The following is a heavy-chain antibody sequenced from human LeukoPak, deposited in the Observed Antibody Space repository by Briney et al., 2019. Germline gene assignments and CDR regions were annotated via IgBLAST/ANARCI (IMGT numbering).Heavy chain of an antibody. CDR1: GGSISSGGYY. CDR2: IYYSGST. V-gene: IGHV4-31*03. Sequence: PSETLSLTCTVSGGSISSGGYYWSWIRQHPGQGLEWIGYIYYSGSTYYNPSLKSRVTISVDTSKNQFSLKLSSVTAADTAVYYCARSRYCYDSSGYHRDFDYWGQGTLVTVSS. CDR3: ARSRYCYDSSGYHRDFDY. D-gene: IGHD3-22*01. J-gene: IGHJ4*02.